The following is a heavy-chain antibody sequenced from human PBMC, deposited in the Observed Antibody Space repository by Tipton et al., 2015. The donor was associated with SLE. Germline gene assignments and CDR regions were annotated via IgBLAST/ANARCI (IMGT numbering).Heavy chain of an antibody. CDR2: INHSGST. J-gene: IGHJ3*02. Sequence: TLSLTCAVYGGSFSGYYWSWIRQPPGKGLEWIGEINHSGSTNYNPSLKSRVTISVDTSKNQFSLKLSSVTSADTAIYYCARGPLYGLDTWGQGTTVTVSS. V-gene: IGHV4-34*01. D-gene: IGHD3-10*01. CDR3: ARGPLYGLDT. CDR1: GGSFSGYY.